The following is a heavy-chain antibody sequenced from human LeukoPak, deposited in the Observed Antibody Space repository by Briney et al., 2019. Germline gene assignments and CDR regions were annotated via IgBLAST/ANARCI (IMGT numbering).Heavy chain of an antibody. D-gene: IGHD6-13*01. CDR3: ARGRPPRQQLASVGYYYYGMDV. J-gene: IGHJ6*04. V-gene: IGHV4-34*01. CDR1: GGSFSGYY. CDR2: INHSGST. Sequence: PSETLSLTCAVYGGSFSGYYWSWIRQPPGKGLEWIGEINHSGSTNYNPSLKSQVTISVDTSKNQFSLKLSSVTAADTAVYYCARGRPPRQQLASVGYYYYGMDVWGKGTTVTVSS.